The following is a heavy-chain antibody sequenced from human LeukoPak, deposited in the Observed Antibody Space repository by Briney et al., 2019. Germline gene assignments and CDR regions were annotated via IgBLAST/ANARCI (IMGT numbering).Heavy chain of an antibody. CDR3: ARRRITMIVVVTHFDY. CDR2: INHSGST. V-gene: IGHV4-34*01. J-gene: IGHJ4*02. D-gene: IGHD3-22*01. CDR1: GGSFSGYY. Sequence: SETLSLTCAVYGGSFSGYYWSWIRQPPGKGLEWIGDINHSGSTNYNPSLKSRVTISVDTSKNQFSLKLSSVTAADTAVYYCARRRITMIVVVTHFDYWGQGTLVTVSS.